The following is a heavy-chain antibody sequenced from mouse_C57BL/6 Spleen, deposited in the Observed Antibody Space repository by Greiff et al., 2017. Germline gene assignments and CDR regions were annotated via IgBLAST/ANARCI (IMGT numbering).Heavy chain of an antibody. D-gene: IGHD1-1*01. J-gene: IGHJ4*01. CDR2: ISDGGSYT. Sequence: EVMLVESGGGLVKPGGSLKLSCAASGFTFTSYAMTWVRQTPGKRLEWVATISDGGSYTYYPDNVKGRDTISRDKAKNNLYLQMSHLKSGDTSMYYCARDYYGSSYAMDYWGQGTSVTVSS. V-gene: IGHV5-4*01. CDR1: GFTFTSYA. CDR3: ARDYYGSSYAMDY.